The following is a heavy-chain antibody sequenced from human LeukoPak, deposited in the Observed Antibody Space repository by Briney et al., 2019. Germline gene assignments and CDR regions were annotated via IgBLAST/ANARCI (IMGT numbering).Heavy chain of an antibody. Sequence: PGRSLRLSCAASGFTFSSYGMHWVRQAPGKGLEWVAVIWYDGSNKYYADSVKGRSTISRDNSKNTLYLQMNSLRAEDTAVYYCARDLGYADYWGQGTLVTVSS. J-gene: IGHJ4*02. CDR1: GFTFSSYG. CDR3: ARDLGYADY. D-gene: IGHD5-12*01. CDR2: IWYDGSNK. V-gene: IGHV3-33*01.